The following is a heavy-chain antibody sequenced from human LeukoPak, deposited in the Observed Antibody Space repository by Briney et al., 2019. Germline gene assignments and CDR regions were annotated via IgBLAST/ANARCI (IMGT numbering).Heavy chain of an antibody. V-gene: IGHV1-18*01. CDR1: GYTFTSYG. CDR3: ARDLAWGYVEQRLGWLDP. J-gene: IGHJ5*02. Sequence: ASVKVSCKASGYTFTSYGISWVRQAPGQGLEWMGWISAYNGNTNYAQKLQGRVTMTTDTSTSTAYMELRSLRFDDTAVYYCARDLAWGYVEQRLGWLDPWGQGAQVTVSS. CDR2: ISAYNGNT. D-gene: IGHD1/OR15-1a*01.